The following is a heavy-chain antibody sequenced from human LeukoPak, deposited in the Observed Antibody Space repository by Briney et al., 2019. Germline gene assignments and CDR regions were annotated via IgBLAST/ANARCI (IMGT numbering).Heavy chain of an antibody. Sequence: GGPLRLSCAASGFTFSRYTMHWIRPAPGKGLEWVSSISGSNSYIFYADSVKGRFTVSRDNAEDSLYLQMNSLRAEDTAVYYCARALTTLTYEGYWGQGTLVTVSS. CDR3: ARALTTLTYEGY. CDR1: GFTFSRYT. CDR2: ISGSNSYI. V-gene: IGHV3-21*01. D-gene: IGHD1-1*01. J-gene: IGHJ4*02.